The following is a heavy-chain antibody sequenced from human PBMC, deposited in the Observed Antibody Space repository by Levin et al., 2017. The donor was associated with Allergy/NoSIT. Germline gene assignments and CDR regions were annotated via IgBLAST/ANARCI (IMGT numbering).Heavy chain of an antibody. CDR2: IKSKTDGGTT. CDR1: GFTFSNAW. D-gene: IGHD3-22*01. Sequence: LSLTCAASGFTFSNAWMSWVRQAPGKGLEWVGRIKSKTDGGTTDYAAPVKGRFTISRDDSKNTLYLQMNSLKTEDTAEYYCTTDYYESSGTYAFDIWGQGTMVTVSS. J-gene: IGHJ3*02. V-gene: IGHV3-15*01. CDR3: TTDYYESSGTYAFDI.